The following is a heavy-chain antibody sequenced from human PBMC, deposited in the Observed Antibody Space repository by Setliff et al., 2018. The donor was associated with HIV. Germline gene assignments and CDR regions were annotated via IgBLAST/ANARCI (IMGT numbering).Heavy chain of an antibody. CDR2: INPDGSTT. CDR1: GFTFSSYG. Sequence: PGGSLRLSCAASGFTFSSYGMHWVRQAPGKGLVWVSRINPDGSTTAYADSMEGRFTISRDNAKNTLYLQLNSLRDDDTAVYYCARGIVATIGFWYFDVWGRGSLVTVSS. D-gene: IGHD5-12*01. CDR3: ARGIVATIGFWYFDV. V-gene: IGHV3-74*01. J-gene: IGHJ2*01.